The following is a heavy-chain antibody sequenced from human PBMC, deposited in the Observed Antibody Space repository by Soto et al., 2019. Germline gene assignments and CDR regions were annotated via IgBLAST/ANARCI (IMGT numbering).Heavy chain of an antibody. CDR1: GFTFSSYG. V-gene: IGHV3-30*18. CDR2: ISYDGSNK. CDR3: AKDTFTNPYYYGMDV. D-gene: IGHD2-8*01. J-gene: IGHJ6*02. Sequence: PGGSLRLSCAASGFTFSSYGMHWVRQAPGKGLEWVAVISYDGSNKYYADSVKGRFTISRDNSKNTLYLQMNSLRAEDTAVYYCAKDTFTNPYYYGMDVWGQGTTVTVSS.